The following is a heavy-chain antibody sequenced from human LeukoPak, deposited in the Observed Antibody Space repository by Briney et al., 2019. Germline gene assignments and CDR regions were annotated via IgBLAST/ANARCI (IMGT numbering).Heavy chain of an antibody. CDR1: GGSFSGYY. CDR3: ARGYILTGYYNY. D-gene: IGHD3-9*01. J-gene: IGHJ4*02. CDR2: INHSGST. V-gene: IGHV4-34*01. Sequence: SETLSLTCAVYGGSFSGYYWSWIRQPPGKGLEWIGEINHSGSTNYNPSLKSRVTISVDTSKNQFSLELSSVTAADTAVYYCARGYILTGYYNYWGQGTLVTVSS.